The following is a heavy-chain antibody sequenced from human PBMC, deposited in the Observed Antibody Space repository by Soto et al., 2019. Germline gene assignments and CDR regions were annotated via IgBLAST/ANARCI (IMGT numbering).Heavy chain of an antibody. J-gene: IGHJ4*02. CDR3: DREKRYISGPKNFDY. Sequence: KPSETLSLTCTVSGASISSGDYFWSWIRQSPGKGLEWIGYIYDSGSSYYNPSLKSRVTMSVDTSKNQFSLKLRSVTAADTAVYYCDREKRYISGPKNFDYWGQGTLVTVYS. D-gene: IGHD1-26*01. CDR1: GASISSGDYF. CDR2: IYDSGSS. V-gene: IGHV4-30-4*01.